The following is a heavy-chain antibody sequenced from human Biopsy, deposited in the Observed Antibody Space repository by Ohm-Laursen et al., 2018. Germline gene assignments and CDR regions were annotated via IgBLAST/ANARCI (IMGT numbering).Heavy chain of an antibody. CDR3: ARDDDTTGHYMILNH. CDR1: GITTRSYW. D-gene: IGHD3-9*01. J-gene: IGHJ5*02. V-gene: IGHV3-33*07. Sequence: SLRLSCTASGITTRSYWMSWIRQAPGKGLQWVAVMWSDGINKNYADSVKGRFTVSRDNSNNVLYLQMSSLRDEDSAVYYCARDDDTTGHYMILNHWGQGTLVTVSS. CDR2: MWSDGINK.